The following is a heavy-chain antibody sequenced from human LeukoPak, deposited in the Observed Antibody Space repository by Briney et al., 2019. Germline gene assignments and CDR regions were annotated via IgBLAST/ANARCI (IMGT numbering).Heavy chain of an antibody. Sequence: GGSLRLSCAASGFTFSSYAMSWVRQAPGKGLEWVSAIRGSGGSTYYADSVKGRFTISRDNSKNTLYLQMNSRRAEDTAVYYCAKVGIAARMYDEWFDPWGQGTLVTVSS. CDR1: GFTFSSYA. J-gene: IGHJ5*02. V-gene: IGHV3-23*01. D-gene: IGHD6-6*01. CDR2: IRGSGGST. CDR3: AKVGIAARMYDEWFDP.